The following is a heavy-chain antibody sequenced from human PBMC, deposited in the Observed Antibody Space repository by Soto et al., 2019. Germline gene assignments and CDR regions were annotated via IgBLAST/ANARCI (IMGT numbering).Heavy chain of an antibody. J-gene: IGHJ5*02. CDR1: GFTFTSYV. D-gene: IGHD3-3*02. V-gene: IGHV3-23*01. CDR3: TKDLEEIRSFGVVIKPNWFDP. Sequence: GGSLRLSCVASGFTFTSYVMTWVRQAPGKGLEWVASISGNGAGTYYADSVRGRFTISRDNSGNTVYLQMKNLRVEDTAVYYCTKDLEEIRSFGVVIKPNWFDPWGQGTQVTVSS. CDR2: ISGNGAGT.